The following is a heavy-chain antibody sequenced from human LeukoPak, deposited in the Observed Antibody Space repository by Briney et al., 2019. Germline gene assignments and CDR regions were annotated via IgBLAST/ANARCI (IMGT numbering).Heavy chain of an antibody. V-gene: IGHV3-11*01. D-gene: IGHD1-26*01. CDR2: ISNSDSTI. CDR3: ARATDGVGATRYFDY. CDR1: GFAFSDYY. J-gene: IGHJ4*02. Sequence: GGSLRLSCAASGFAFSDYYMSWIRQAPGKGLEWVAYISNSDSTIYYADSVRGRFTISRDNAKKSLYLQMNSLRADDTGVYYCARATDGVGATRYFDYWGQGTLVTVSS.